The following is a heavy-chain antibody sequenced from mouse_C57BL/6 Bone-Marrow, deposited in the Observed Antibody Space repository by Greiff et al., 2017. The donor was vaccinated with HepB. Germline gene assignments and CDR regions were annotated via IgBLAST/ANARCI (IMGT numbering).Heavy chain of an antibody. Sequence: DVMLVESGGGLVKPGGSLKLSCAASGFTFSDYGMHWVRQAPEKGLEWVAYISSGSSTIYYADKVKGRFTISRDNAKNTLFLQMTSLRSEDTAMYYCARQGYGNYGFAYWGQGTLVTVSA. CDR3: ARQGYGNYGFAY. D-gene: IGHD2-1*01. CDR1: GFTFSDYG. CDR2: ISSGSSTI. J-gene: IGHJ3*01. V-gene: IGHV5-17*01.